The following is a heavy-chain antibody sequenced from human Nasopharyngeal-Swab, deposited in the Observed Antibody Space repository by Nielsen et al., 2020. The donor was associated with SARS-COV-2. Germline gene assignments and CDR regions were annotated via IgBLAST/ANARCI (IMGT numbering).Heavy chain of an antibody. Sequence: SETLSLTCTVSGGSISSGGYYWSWIRQHPGKGLEWIGYIYYSGSTYYNPSLKSRVTISVDTSKNQFSLKLSSVTAADTAVYYCARGYYDSSGWVDYYYYYMDVWGKGTTVTVSS. J-gene: IGHJ6*03. CDR1: GGSISSGGYY. CDR3: ARGYYDSSGWVDYYYYYMDV. D-gene: IGHD3-22*01. V-gene: IGHV4-31*03. CDR2: IYYSGST.